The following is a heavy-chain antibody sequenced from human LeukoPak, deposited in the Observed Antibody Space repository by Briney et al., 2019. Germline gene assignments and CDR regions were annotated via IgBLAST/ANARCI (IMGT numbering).Heavy chain of an antibody. D-gene: IGHD3-10*01. Sequence: GGSLRLSCAAPGLTVSSYWMHWVRQAPGKGLVWVSRINSDGSSTNYADSVKCRFTISRDNAKNTLYLQMNGLRVEDTAEYYCARGRGPYGWFDPWGQGTLVTVSS. V-gene: IGHV3-74*01. J-gene: IGHJ5*02. CDR2: INSDGSST. CDR3: ARGRGPYGWFDP. CDR1: GLTVSSYW.